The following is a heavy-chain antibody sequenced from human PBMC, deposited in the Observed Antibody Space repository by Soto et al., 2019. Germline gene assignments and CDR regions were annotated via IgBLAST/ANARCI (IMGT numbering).Heavy chain of an antibody. J-gene: IGHJ4*02. CDR2: LSSSGDKT. CDR3: VRDPEGGPGMLFDY. CDR1: GFTFRNYA. Sequence: PGGSLRLSCAASGFTFRNYAMAWVRQASGKGLEWLSTLSSSGDKTYYADSVKARFTISRDNSESTLYLQINSLRAEDTAVYYCVRDPEGGPGMLFDYWGQGTLVTVSS. V-gene: IGHV3-23*01. D-gene: IGHD2-15*01.